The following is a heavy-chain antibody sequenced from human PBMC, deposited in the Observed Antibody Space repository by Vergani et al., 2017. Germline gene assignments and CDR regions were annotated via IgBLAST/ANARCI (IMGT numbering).Heavy chain of an antibody. CDR3: ARDYYDSSGYYYSDY. CDR2: IYPGDSDT. CDR1: GYSFTSYW. J-gene: IGHJ4*02. Sequence: EVQLVQSGAAVKKPGESLKISCKGSGYSFTSYWIGWVRQMPGKGLEWMGIIYPGDSDTRYSPSFQGQVTISADKSISIAYLQWSSLKASDTAMYYCARDYYDSSGYYYSDYWGQGTLVTVSS. D-gene: IGHD3-22*01. V-gene: IGHV5-51*01.